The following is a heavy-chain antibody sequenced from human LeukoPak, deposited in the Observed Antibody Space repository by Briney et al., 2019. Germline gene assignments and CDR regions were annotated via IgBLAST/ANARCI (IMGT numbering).Heavy chain of an antibody. D-gene: IGHD6-19*01. CDR3: ARLAVAVADY. J-gene: IGHJ4*02. CDR1: GGSISSSSYH. CDR2: IYYSGST. Sequence: SETLSLTCTVSGGSISSSSYHWGWIRQPPGKGLEWIGSIYYSGSTYYNPSLKSRVTISVDTSKNQFSLKLSSVTAADTAVYYCARLAVAVADYWGQGTLVTVSS. V-gene: IGHV4-39*07.